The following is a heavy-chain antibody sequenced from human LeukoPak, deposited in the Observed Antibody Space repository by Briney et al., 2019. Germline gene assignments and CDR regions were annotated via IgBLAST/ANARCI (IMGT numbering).Heavy chain of an antibody. D-gene: IGHD5-12*01. CDR3: ARDRRVVATISSYFDF. J-gene: IGHJ4*02. V-gene: IGHV1-18*01. CDR2: ISIYHGST. CDR1: GYTFSGFG. Sequence: ASVKVSCKTSGYTFSGFGISWVRQAPGQGLEWVGWISIYHGSTGYSKKFQGRVTMTTDTSTNTVYMDLRGLKSDDTAVYYCARDRRVVATISSYFDFWGQGTLVTVSS.